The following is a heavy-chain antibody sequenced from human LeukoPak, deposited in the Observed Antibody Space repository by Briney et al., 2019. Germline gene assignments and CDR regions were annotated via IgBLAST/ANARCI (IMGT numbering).Heavy chain of an antibody. CDR1: GFTVSSNY. D-gene: IGHD1-1*01. V-gene: IGHV3-66*01. J-gene: IGHJ3*02. CDR3: ARILLEYAFDI. CDR2: IYSGGST. Sequence: GGSLRLSCAASGFTVSSNYMSWVRQAPGKGLEWVSVIYSGGSTYYADSVKGRFTISRDNSKNTLYLQTNSLRAEDTAVYYCARILLEYAFDIWGQGTMVTVSS.